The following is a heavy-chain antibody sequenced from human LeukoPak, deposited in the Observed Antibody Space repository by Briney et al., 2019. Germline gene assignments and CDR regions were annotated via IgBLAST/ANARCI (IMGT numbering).Heavy chain of an antibody. CDR3: ARHLQGCSSTSCPFDY. J-gene: IGHJ4*02. Sequence: GAALKISYKGSGPSFTSYWIGWVRAMPGKGLEWRGMIYPGDSDTRYSPSFQGQVTISADKSTSTAYLQWSSLKASDTAMYYCARHLQGCSSTSCPFDYWGQGTLVTVSS. CDR2: IYPGDSDT. CDR1: GPSFTSYW. V-gene: IGHV5-51*01. D-gene: IGHD2-2*01.